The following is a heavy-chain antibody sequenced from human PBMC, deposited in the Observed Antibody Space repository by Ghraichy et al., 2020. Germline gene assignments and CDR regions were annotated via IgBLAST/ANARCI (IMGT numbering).Heavy chain of an antibody. D-gene: IGHD3-9*01. CDR2: IYYSGST. V-gene: IGHV4-59*01. J-gene: IGHJ3*02. CDR3: ARDGRYFDWSYKRNAFDI. CDR1: GGSISSYY. Sequence: LSLTCTVSGGSISSYYWSWIRQPPGKGLEWIGYIYYSGSTNYNPSLKSRVTISVDTSKNQFSLKLSSVTAADTAVYYCARDGRYFDWSYKRNAFDIWGQGTMVTVSS.